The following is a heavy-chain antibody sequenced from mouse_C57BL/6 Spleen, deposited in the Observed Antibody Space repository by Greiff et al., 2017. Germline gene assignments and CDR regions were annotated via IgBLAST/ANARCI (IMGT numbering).Heavy chain of an antibody. CDR3: AIGSNYGGAWFAY. Sequence: QVQLQQPGAELVRPGSSVKLSCKASGYTFTSYWMDWVKQRPGQGLEWIGNIYPSDSETHYNQKFKDKATLTVDKSSSTAYMQLSSLTSEDSAVYYCAIGSNYGGAWFAYWGQGTLVTVSA. CDR2: IYPSDSET. D-gene: IGHD2-5*01. V-gene: IGHV1-61*01. CDR1: GYTFTSYW. J-gene: IGHJ3*01.